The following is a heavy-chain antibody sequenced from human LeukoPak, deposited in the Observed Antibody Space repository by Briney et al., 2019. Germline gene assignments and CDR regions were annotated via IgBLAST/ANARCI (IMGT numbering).Heavy chain of an antibody. CDR2: ISRYSGAT. V-gene: IGHV1-2*02. D-gene: IGHD2-21*01. J-gene: IGHJ4*02. Sequence: ASVKVSCKASGYIFSDFYTHWVRQAPGRGFEWMGWISRYSGATKVAQKFQGRVTLTRDISISTMYVELSNLSSDDTGVYYSVTWAGGNSDVASSDFRGQGTLVIVSS. CDR1: GYIFSDFY. CDR3: VTWAGGNSDVASSDF.